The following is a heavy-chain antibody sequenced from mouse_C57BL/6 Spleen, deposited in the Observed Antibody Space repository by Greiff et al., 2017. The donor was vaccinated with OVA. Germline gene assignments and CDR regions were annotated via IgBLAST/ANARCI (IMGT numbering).Heavy chain of an antibody. CDR1: GFTFSSYA. Sequence: EVMLVESGGGLVKPGGSLKLSCAASGFTFSSYAMSWVRQTPEKRLEWVATISDGGSYTYYPDNVKGRFTISRDNAKNNLYLQMSHLKSEDTAMYYCARDSSYGSSSWFAYWGQGTLVTVSA. CDR2: ISDGGSYT. CDR3: ARDSSYGSSSWFAY. D-gene: IGHD1-1*01. J-gene: IGHJ3*01. V-gene: IGHV5-4*01.